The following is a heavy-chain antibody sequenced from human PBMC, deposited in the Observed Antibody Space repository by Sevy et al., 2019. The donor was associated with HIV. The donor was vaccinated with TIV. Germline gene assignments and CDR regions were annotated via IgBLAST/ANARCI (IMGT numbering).Heavy chain of an antibody. CDR3: ARSIGQQLDAFDI. CDR1: GASIRDSSYY. J-gene: IGHJ3*02. CDR2: IYSYGET. Sequence: SETLSLTCTVSGASIRDSSYYWAWIRQPPGKGLEWIGNIYSYGETYYNPSLKSRVTISVDTSKNQFSLSLTSVTAADTAICFCARSIGQQLDAFDIWGQGTMVTVSS. D-gene: IGHD6-13*01. V-gene: IGHV4-39*01.